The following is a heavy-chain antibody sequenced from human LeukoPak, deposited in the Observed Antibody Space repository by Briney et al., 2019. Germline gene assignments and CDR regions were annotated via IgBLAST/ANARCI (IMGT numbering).Heavy chain of an antibody. CDR1: GYSFTNYA. Sequence: RASVKVSCKASGYSFTNYAMNWVRQAPGQGLEFMGWIHPRTGNPAYAQGFSGRFVFSLDISVTTTYLQISDLKAEDTAVYFCARALDSLGGLSLPDFWGQGTLVTVSS. CDR3: ARALDSLGGLSLPDF. V-gene: IGHV7-4-1*02. D-gene: IGHD3-16*01. J-gene: IGHJ4*02. CDR2: IHPRTGNP.